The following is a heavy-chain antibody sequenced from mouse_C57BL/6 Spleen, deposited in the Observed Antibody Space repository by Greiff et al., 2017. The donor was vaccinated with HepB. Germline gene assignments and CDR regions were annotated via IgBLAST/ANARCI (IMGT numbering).Heavy chain of an antibody. CDR3: ARHEALFYAMDY. CDR2: FYPGSGSI. J-gene: IGHJ4*01. V-gene: IGHV1-62-2*01. CDR1: GYTFTEYT. Sequence: QVQLQQSGAELVKPGASVKLSCKASGYTFTEYTIHWVKQRSGQGLEWSGWFYPGSGSIKYNEKFKDKATLTAYKSSSTVYMELSRLTSEDSAVYFCARHEALFYAMDYWGQGTSVTVSS.